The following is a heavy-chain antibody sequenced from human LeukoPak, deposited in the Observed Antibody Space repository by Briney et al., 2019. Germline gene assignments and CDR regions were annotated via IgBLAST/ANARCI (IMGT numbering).Heavy chain of an antibody. CDR3: ARGVVTAIPSLLIYYYGMDV. Sequence: SETLSLTCAVYGGSFSGYYWSWIRQPPGKGLEWIGEINHSGSTNYNPSLKSRVTISVDTSKNQFSLKLSSVTAADTAVYYCARGVVTAIPSLLIYYYGMDVWGQGTTVTVSS. CDR1: GGSFSGYY. CDR2: INHSGST. J-gene: IGHJ6*02. D-gene: IGHD2-21*02. V-gene: IGHV4-34*01.